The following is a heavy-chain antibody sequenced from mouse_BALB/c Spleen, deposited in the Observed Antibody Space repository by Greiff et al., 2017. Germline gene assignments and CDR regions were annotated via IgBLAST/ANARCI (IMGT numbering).Heavy chain of an antibody. CDR2: IYPSDSYT. CDR3: TRRDSGSSYVWAMDY. D-gene: IGHD1-1*01. CDR1: GYTFTSYW. J-gene: IGHJ4*01. V-gene: IGHV1-69*02. Sequence: QVQLQQPGAELVRPGASVKLSCKASGYTFTSYWINWVKQRPGQGLEWIGNIYPSDSYTNYNQKFKDKATLTVDKSSSTAYMQLSSPTSEDSAVYYCTRRDSGSSYVWAMDYWGQGTSVTVSS.